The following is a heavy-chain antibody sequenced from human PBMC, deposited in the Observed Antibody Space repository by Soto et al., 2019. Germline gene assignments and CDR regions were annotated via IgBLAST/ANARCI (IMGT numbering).Heavy chain of an antibody. CDR3: ARESEDLSSNLDY. CDR1: GFTFTRYS. J-gene: IGHJ4*02. CDR2: ISSTTNYI. V-gene: IGHV3-21*06. Sequence: PGGSLRLSCAASGFTFTRYSMNWVRQAPGKGLEWVASISSTTNYIYYGESLKGRLTLPRDNSKNSMYLQMNTLRAEDTAVYHCARESEDLSSNLDYWGQGTLVTVSS.